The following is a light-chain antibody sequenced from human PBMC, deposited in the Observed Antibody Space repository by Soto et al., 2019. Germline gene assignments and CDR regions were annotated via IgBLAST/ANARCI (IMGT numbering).Light chain of an antibody. Sequence: DIVLTQSPGTLSLSPGERATLSCRASQSINSRYLAWYQQKPGQAPRLLIYAASSRATGIPDRFSGSGSGTDFTLTISRLEPEDFAVYYRQQFGSSPGFTFGPGTKVDIK. CDR2: AAS. V-gene: IGKV3-20*01. CDR1: QSINSRY. CDR3: QQFGSSPGFT. J-gene: IGKJ3*01.